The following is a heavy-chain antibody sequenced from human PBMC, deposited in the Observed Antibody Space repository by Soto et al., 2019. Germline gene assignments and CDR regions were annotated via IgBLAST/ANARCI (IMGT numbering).Heavy chain of an antibody. J-gene: IGHJ6*02. CDR1: GYTFTSYD. D-gene: IGHD2-2*01. Sequence: ASAKVSCKASGYTFTSYDINWVRQATGQGLEWMGWMNPNSGNTGYAQKFQGRVTMTRNTSISTAYMELSSLRSEDTAVYYCARGRIVVVPAAILSYYYGMDVWGQGTTVTVSS. CDR2: MNPNSGNT. CDR3: ARGRIVVVPAAILSYYYGMDV. V-gene: IGHV1-8*01.